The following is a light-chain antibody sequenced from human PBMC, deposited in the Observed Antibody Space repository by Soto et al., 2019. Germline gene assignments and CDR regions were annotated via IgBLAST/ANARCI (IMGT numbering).Light chain of an antibody. V-gene: IGLV2-8*01. CDR3: SSYAGSLYV. CDR2: EVS. CDR1: SSDVGGYNY. Sequence: QSVLSQHPSASGSPGQSVTISCTGTSSDVGGYNYVSWYQQHPGKAPKLMIYEVSKRPSGVPDRFSGSKSGNTASLTVSGLQAEDEADYYCSSYAGSLYVFGTGTKVTVL. J-gene: IGLJ1*01.